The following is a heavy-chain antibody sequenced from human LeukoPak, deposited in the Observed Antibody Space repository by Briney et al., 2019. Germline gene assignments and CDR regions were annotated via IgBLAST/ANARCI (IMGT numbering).Heavy chain of an antibody. Sequence: GGSLRLSCAASGFTFSSYAMSWVRQAPGKVLEWVSAISGSGGSTYYADSVKGRFTISRDNSKNTLYLQMNSLRAEDTAVYYCGQGNRVSPVDYWGQGTLVTVSS. V-gene: IGHV3-23*01. CDR3: GQGNRVSPVDY. CDR2: ISGSGGST. J-gene: IGHJ4*02. CDR1: GFTFSSYA. D-gene: IGHD3-10*01.